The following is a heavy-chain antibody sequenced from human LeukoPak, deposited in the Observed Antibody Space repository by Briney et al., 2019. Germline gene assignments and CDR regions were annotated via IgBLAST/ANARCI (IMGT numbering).Heavy chain of an antibody. J-gene: IGHJ4*02. D-gene: IGHD1-26*01. CDR1: GGSISSTNW. CDR3: SRESGPFSPLGH. V-gene: IGHV4-4*02. CDR2: ISLSERT. Sequence: PSGTLSLTCGVSGGSISSTNWYRWVRQPPGQGLEWIGEISLSERTNHNPSLKSRVTMSLDESKNQLPLNLASVTAADTAVYYCSRESGPFSPLGHWGQGTLVSVSS.